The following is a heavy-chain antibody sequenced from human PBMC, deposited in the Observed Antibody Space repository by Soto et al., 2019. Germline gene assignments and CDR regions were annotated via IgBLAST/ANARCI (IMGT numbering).Heavy chain of an antibody. D-gene: IGHD3-10*01. V-gene: IGHV3-23*01. CDR1: GFKFDYHD. Sequence: GGSLRLSCEASGFKFDYHDMSWVRQAPGKGLEWVSAISGSGGSTYYADFVKGRFTISRDNSKNTLYLQMNSLRAEDTAVYYCAKPGYGSGSYYNYWGQGTLVTVSS. CDR2: ISGSGGST. J-gene: IGHJ4*02. CDR3: AKPGYGSGSYYNY.